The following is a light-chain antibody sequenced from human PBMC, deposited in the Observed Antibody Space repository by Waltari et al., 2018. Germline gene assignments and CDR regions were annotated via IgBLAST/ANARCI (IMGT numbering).Light chain of an antibody. V-gene: IGLV2-14*01. CDR1: SSDVGGYNY. J-gene: IGLJ1*01. Sequence: QSALTQPASVSGSPGQSITFSCTGTSSDVGGYNYVSWYQQHPGKVPKLMIYEVSNRPSGVSNRFSGSKSGNTASLTISGLQAEDEADYYCLSDTSSSTYVFGTGTKVTVL. CDR3: LSDTSSSTYV. CDR2: EVS.